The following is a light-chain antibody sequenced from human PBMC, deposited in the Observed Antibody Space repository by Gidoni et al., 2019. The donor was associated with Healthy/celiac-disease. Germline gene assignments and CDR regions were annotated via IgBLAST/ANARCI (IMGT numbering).Light chain of an antibody. CDR2: AAS. CDR3: QQCYNSPHLT. CDR1: QSISSH. J-gene: IGKJ3*01. V-gene: IGKV1-39*01. Sequence: IELSQSPSSLAASVGDRVTITCRASQSISSHLDWYQQKPGKAPKLLIYAASSLQSGVPSRFSGSGSGTDFTLTISSLQPEDFATYYCQQCYNSPHLTFGPGTKVEIK.